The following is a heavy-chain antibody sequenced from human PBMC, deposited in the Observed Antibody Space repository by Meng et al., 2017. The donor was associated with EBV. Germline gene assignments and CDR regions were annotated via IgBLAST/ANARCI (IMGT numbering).Heavy chain of an antibody. CDR3: ARGVAENGSHYPFDS. CDR1: GSTFRSYD. Sequence: VQLVALGAEWKGPVASVKVSLKASGSTFRSYDIKWMRQVPGQGLEWIGSINTYSGKATFAKGFTGRFVFSLDTTVTTAHLQISGLKTEDSAVYYCARGVAENGSHYPFDSWGQGTLVTVSS. V-gene: IGHV7-4-1*02. J-gene: IGHJ4*02. CDR2: INTYSGKA. D-gene: IGHD1-1*01.